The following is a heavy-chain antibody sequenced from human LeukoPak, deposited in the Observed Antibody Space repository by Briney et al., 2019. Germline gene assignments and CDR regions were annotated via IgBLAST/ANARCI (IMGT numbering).Heavy chain of an antibody. Sequence: GGSLRLSCAPSGFTFSTAWMTWVRQVPGKGLEWLGKINEGGSVTNYVDSVKGRFTMSRDNAKNTLFLQMSSLRVEDTAVYYCARDHHSGALDYWGQGTLVTVSS. CDR1: GFTFSTAW. D-gene: IGHD1-26*01. V-gene: IGHV3-7*01. CDR2: INEGGSVT. J-gene: IGHJ4*02. CDR3: ARDHHSGALDY.